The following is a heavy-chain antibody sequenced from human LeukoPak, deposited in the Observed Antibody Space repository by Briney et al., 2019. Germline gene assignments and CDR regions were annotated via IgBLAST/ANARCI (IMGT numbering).Heavy chain of an antibody. D-gene: IGHD3-10*01. V-gene: IGHV4-61*01. J-gene: IGHJ5*02. Sequence: SETLSLTCTVSGGSVSSGIYYWSWLRQPPGEGLEWTGHILYNGSTDYNPSLKRRVTISVDTSKNQFSLKLGSVTAADTAVYYCARGITMFWGPLNWFDPWGQGTLVTVSS. CDR1: GGSVSSGIYY. CDR3: ARGITMFWGPLNWFDP. CDR2: ILYNGST.